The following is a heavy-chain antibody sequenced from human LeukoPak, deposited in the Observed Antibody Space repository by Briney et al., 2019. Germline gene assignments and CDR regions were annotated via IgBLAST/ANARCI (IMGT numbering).Heavy chain of an antibody. CDR2: IYYSGST. V-gene: IGHV4-59*01. D-gene: IGHD3-3*01. J-gene: IGHJ4*02. CDR3: ARKLGGYYDFWSGYYDY. CDR1: GGSISSYY. Sequence: SETLSLTCTVSGGSISSYYWSWIRQPPGKGLEWIGYIYYSGSTNYNPSLKSRVTISVDTSKNQFSLKLSSVTAADTAVYYCARKLGGYYDFWSGYYDYWGQGTLVTVSS.